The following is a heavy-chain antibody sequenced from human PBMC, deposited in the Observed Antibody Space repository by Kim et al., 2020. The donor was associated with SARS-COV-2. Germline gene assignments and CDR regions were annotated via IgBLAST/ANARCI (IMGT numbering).Heavy chain of an antibody. CDR1: GFIFSSSH. Sequence: GGSLRLSCAASGFIFSSSHMNWVRQAPGKGLEWVSSIDSSSSRVYYADSVKGRFTISRDNARNSLYLQMNSLKVEDTAVYYCAREGSFVVIPPGILNWFDPWGQGTLVTVSS. V-gene: IGHV3-21*01. CDR2: IDSSSSRV. J-gene: IGHJ5*02. CDR3: AREGSFVVIPPGILNWFDP. D-gene: IGHD2-2*01.